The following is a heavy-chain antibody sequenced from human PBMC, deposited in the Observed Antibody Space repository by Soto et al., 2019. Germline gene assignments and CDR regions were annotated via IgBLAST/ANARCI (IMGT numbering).Heavy chain of an antibody. CDR2: INSNSGGT. V-gene: IGHV1-2*04. D-gene: IGHD2-8*02. J-gene: IGHJ4*02. CDR3: ARITGGYVDY. CDR1: GYTFTGYY. Sequence: ASVKVSCKASGYTFTGYYMHWVRQAPGQGLEWMGWINSNSGGTNYAQKFQGWVTMTRDTSINTAYMELRRLKSDDTAIYYWARITGGYVDYWGQGTLVTVSS.